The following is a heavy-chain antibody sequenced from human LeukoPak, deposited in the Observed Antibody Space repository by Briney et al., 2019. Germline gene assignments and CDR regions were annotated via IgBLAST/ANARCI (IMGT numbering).Heavy chain of an antibody. CDR1: GFTFSYHW. CDR3: ARGGIPAVLYYFDY. J-gene: IGHJ4*02. V-gene: IGHV3-7*01. Sequence: GGSLRLSCAASGFTFSYHWMTWVRQAPGKGLEWVANIKNDGAAKNYVDSVKGRFTISRDNAKNSLYLQINNLRAEDTAVYYCARGGIPAVLYYFDYWGQGSLVTVSS. CDR2: IKNDGAAK. D-gene: IGHD1-14*01.